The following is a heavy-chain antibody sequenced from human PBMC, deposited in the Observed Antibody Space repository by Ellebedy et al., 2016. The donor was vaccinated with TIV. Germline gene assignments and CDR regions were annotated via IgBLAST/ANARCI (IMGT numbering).Heavy chain of an antibody. J-gene: IGHJ4*02. CDR1: GGSINSNSYH. CDR3: ARHISMGELSFPFDY. Sequence: MPSETLSLTCTVSGGSINSNSYHWGWIRQPPGKGLEWIGTIYYSGNTYYNPSLLRRVTISVDTSKNQFSLSLRSVTAADTAVYYCARHISMGELSFPFDYWGQGILVTVSS. V-gene: IGHV4-39*01. D-gene: IGHD3-16*02. CDR2: IYYSGNT.